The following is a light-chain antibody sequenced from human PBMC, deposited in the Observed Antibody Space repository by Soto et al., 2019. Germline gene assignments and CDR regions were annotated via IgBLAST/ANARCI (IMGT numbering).Light chain of an antibody. J-gene: IGKJ5*01. CDR2: GAS. CDR3: QQYGGSPSIT. Sequence: EIVLTQSPGTLSLSPGERATLSCRASQSVTSDYLAWYQQKPGQAPRLIIYGASRRATGIPDRFSGSGSGTDFTLTISRLEPEDSAVYYCQQYGGSPSITFGQGTRLEIK. V-gene: IGKV3-20*01. CDR1: QSVTSDY.